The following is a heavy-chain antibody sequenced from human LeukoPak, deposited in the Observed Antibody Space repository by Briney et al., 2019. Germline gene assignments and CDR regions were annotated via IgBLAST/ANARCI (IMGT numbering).Heavy chain of an antibody. J-gene: IGHJ6*02. CDR2: INPNSGGT. CDR1: GYTFTGYY. Sequence: ASVNVSCKASGYTFTGYYMHWVRQAPGQGRGWMGWINPNSGGTNYPQKFQGRGTMTRDTSISTAYMQLSRLRSDDTAVYYCARAYSSGWSAPYYYYGMDVWGQGTTVTVSS. CDR3: ARAYSSGWSAPYYYYGMDV. V-gene: IGHV1-2*02. D-gene: IGHD6-19*01.